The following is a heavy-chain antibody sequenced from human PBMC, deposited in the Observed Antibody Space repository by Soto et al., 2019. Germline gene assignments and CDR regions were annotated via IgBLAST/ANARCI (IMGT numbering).Heavy chain of an antibody. CDR2: FSPDGSKI. J-gene: IGHJ4*02. V-gene: IGHV3-30*03. Sequence: QVQLMESGGGVVQPGRSLRLSCAASGFILSNYDMHWVRQAPGKGREWLAVFSPDGSKIFYAESVKGRFTISRDISKNTLYLKINNWSPEETAVFFCAREVIPETPLDYGGQGPLVPFSS. CDR3: AREVIPETPLDY. CDR1: GFILSNYD. D-gene: IGHD3-16*02.